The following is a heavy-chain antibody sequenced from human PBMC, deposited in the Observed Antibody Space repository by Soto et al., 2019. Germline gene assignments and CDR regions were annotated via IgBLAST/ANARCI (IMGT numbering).Heavy chain of an antibody. D-gene: IGHD3-22*01. CDR2: IDPRAGRT. CDR1: GYTFTTYY. Sequence: QVQLVQSGAEVKKPGASVKVSCKASGYTFTTYYMHWIRQAPGQGPEWMGIIDPRAGRTGYAQTFQGRVTLTSDTSTTTVYMELSSLRSDDTAIYYCARDRDDSSGYPFDSWGQGTLVTVSS. V-gene: IGHV1-46*01. CDR3: ARDRDDSSGYPFDS. J-gene: IGHJ4*02.